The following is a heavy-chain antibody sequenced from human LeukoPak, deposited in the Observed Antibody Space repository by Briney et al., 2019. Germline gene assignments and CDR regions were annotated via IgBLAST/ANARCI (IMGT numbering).Heavy chain of an antibody. Sequence: SETLSLTCTVSGGSISSGSYYWSWIRQPAEKGLEWIGRIYTSGSTNYNPSLKSRVTISVDTSKNQFSLKLSSVTAADTAVYYCARDRPAYYYDSSGYPWGQGTLVTVSS. J-gene: IGHJ5*02. CDR2: IYTSGST. CDR1: GGSISSGSYY. CDR3: ARDRPAYYYDSSGYP. V-gene: IGHV4-61*02. D-gene: IGHD3-22*01.